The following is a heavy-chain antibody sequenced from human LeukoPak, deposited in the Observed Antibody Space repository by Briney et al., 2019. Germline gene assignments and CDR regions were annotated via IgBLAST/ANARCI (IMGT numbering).Heavy chain of an antibody. CDR3: ARERGILRGDAFDI. CDR2: INHSGST. V-gene: IGHV4-34*01. Sequence: SETLSLTCAVYGGSFSGYHWSWIRQPPGKGLEWIGEINHSGSTNYNPSLKSRVTISVDTSKNQFSLKLSSVTAADTAVYYCARERGILRGDAFDIWGQGTMVTVSS. J-gene: IGHJ3*02. D-gene: IGHD1-26*01. CDR1: GGSFSGYH.